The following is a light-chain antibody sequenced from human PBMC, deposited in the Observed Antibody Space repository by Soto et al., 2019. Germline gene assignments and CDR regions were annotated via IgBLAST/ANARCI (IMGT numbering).Light chain of an antibody. V-gene: IGKV1-39*01. Sequence: IQMTQSPSSLSASVGDRGTITCRASHNIRGYLKWYQQQQGKAPNIXIYAASNLHSGVPSRFSGTGAETDCTLTISSLQPEDVETDYCQQSYSTPWTFGQGTKVDI. CDR2: AAS. CDR1: HNIRGY. CDR3: QQSYSTPWT. J-gene: IGKJ1*01.